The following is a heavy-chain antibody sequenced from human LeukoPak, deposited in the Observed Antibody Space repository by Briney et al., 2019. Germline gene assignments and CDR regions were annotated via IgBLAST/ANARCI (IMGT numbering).Heavy chain of an antibody. D-gene: IGHD6-19*01. CDR2: MNSDGSTI. J-gene: IGHJ6*02. CDR1: GFTFGSYW. Sequence: GGSLRLSCAASGFTFGSYWMHWVRQAPGKGLVWVSRMNSDGSTISYADSVKGRFTISRDNAQKTLYLQMNSLRIEDKAVYYCARDYSYSSDLWGQGTTVTVSS. CDR3: ARDYSYSSDL. V-gene: IGHV3-74*01.